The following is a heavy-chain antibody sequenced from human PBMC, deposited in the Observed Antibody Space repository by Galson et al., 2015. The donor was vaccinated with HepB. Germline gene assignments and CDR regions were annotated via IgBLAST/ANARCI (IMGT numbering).Heavy chain of an antibody. D-gene: IGHD3-10*01. CDR3: ARLPGGVSYYYGMDV. Sequence: QSGAAVKKPGESLRISCKGSGYSFTSYWISWVRQMPGKGLEWMGRIDPSDSYTNYSPSFQGHVTISADKSISTVYLQWSSLKASDTAMYYCARLPGGVSYYYGMDVWGPGTTVTVSS. J-gene: IGHJ6*02. CDR2: IDPSDSYT. V-gene: IGHV5-10-1*01. CDR1: GYSFTSYW.